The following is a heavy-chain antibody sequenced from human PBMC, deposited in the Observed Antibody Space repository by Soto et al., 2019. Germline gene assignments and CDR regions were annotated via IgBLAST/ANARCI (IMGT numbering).Heavy chain of an antibody. V-gene: IGHV3-23*01. CDR2: IRGTGLNT. CDR3: AKRASPATIDIGFDP. Sequence: LRRSCVGSGFVFKNFAINWVRQPPGKGLEWVSVIRGTGLNTYYAASVKGRFNISRDNSKNTVYLQMDSLKVEDTAVYYCAKRASPATIDIGFDPCGPGTQVTVSS. CDR1: GFVFKNFA. J-gene: IGHJ5*02. D-gene: IGHD3-9*01.